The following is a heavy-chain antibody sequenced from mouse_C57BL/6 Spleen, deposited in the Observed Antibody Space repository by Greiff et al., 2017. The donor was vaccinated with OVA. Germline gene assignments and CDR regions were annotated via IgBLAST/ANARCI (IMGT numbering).Heavy chain of an antibody. CDR3: ARGRDYDGDAWFAY. CDR1: GYTFTDYY. V-gene: IGHV1-26*01. Sequence: EVQLQQSGPELVKPGASVKISCKASGYTFTDYYMNWVKQSHGKSLEWIGDINPNNGGTSYNQKFKGKATLTVDKSSSTAYMERRSLTSEDSAVYYCARGRDYDGDAWFAYWGQGTLVTVSA. J-gene: IGHJ3*01. CDR2: INPNNGGT. D-gene: IGHD2-4*01.